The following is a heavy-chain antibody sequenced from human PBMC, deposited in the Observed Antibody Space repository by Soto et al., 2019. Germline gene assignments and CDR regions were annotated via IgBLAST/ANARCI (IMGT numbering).Heavy chain of an antibody. Sequence: QLQLQESGSGLVKPSQTLSLTCAVSGGSISSGGYSWSWIRQPPGKGLEWIGYIYHSGSTYYNPSVQRRVTISVDRSKNQFSLKLSSVTAADTAVYYCARARANWGLYGMDVWGQGTTVTVSS. CDR2: IYHSGST. CDR1: GGSISSGGYS. D-gene: IGHD7-27*01. J-gene: IGHJ6*02. CDR3: ARARANWGLYGMDV. V-gene: IGHV4-30-2*01.